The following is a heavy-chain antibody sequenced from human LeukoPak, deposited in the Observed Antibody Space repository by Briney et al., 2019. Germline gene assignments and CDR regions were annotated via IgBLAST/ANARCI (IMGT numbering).Heavy chain of an antibody. CDR3: ARTYYYDTVLLDY. CDR1: GFTFSNYA. Sequence: PGGSLRLSCAASGFTFSNYAMHWVRQAPGKGLEWVAFVRSDGNNKYYADSVKGRFTISRDNSKNTLYLQMNSLRAEDTAVYYCARTYYYDTVLLDYWGQGTLVTVSS. V-gene: IGHV3-30*02. J-gene: IGHJ4*02. CDR2: VRSDGNNK. D-gene: IGHD3-22*01.